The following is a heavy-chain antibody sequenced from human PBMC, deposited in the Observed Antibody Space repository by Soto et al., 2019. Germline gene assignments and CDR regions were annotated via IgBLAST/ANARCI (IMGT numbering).Heavy chain of an antibody. J-gene: IGHJ3*02. CDR1: GFTFSSYA. CDR3: AKARVATMIVVAINDAFDI. D-gene: IGHD3-22*01. CDR2: ISGSGGST. Sequence: AXGSLKHSGAASGFTFSSYAMSWVRQARGKGLEWVSAISGSGGSTYYADSVKGRFTISRDNSKNTLYLQMNSLRAEDTAVYYCAKARVATMIVVAINDAFDIWGQGTMVTVSS. V-gene: IGHV3-23*01.